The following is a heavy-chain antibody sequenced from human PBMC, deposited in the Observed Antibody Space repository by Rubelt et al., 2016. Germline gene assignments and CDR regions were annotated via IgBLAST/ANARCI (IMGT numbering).Heavy chain of an antibody. CDR2: ISGSGGST. CDR3: ARDRVAVRGCFDS. Sequence: GGGLVQPGGSLRLSCAASGFTFSGYAMSWVRQAPGKGLEWVSAISGSGGSTYYADSVKGRFTISRDNAKNSLYLQMNSLRVEDTGVYYCARDRVAVRGCFDSWGQGTLVTVSS. V-gene: IGHV3-23*01. CDR1: GFTFSGYA. J-gene: IGHJ5*01. D-gene: IGHD6-6*01.